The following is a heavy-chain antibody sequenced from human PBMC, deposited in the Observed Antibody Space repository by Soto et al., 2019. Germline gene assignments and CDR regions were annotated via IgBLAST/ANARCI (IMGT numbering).Heavy chain of an antibody. CDR3: ASSLWGYGSGSYYSYNWFDP. V-gene: IGHV4-59*08. CDR2: IDYSGST. J-gene: IGHJ5*02. D-gene: IGHD3-10*01. Sequence: SEALSLTCTVSGGSISSYYWSWIRQPPGKGLEWIGYIDYSGSTNYNPSLKSRVTISVDTSKNQFSLKLSSVTAADTAVYYCASSLWGYGSGSYYSYNWFDPWGQGTLVTVSS. CDR1: GGSISSYY.